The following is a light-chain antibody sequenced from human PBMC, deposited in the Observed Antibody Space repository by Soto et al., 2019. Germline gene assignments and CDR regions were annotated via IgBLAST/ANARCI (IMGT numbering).Light chain of an antibody. CDR2: GAS. CDR1: QSDSSSS. V-gene: IGKV3-20*01. Sequence: EIVLTQSPGTLSLSPGERATLSCRARQSDSSSSLAWYQRKPGQAPRLLIYGASRRATAIPDRFSGSGSGTDFTLTISRQEPDDFAMYYCQQYGTSRTFGQGTKVEIK. CDR3: QQYGTSRT. J-gene: IGKJ1*01.